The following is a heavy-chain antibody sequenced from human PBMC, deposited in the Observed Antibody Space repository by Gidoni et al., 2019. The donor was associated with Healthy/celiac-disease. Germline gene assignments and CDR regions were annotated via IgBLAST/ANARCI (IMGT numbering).Heavy chain of an antibody. CDR1: GFTFSSYW. V-gene: IGHV3-7*01. CDR3: ARDLGYCSSTSCQHTNFDY. J-gene: IGHJ4*02. D-gene: IGHD2-2*01. Sequence: EVQLVESGGGLVQPGGSLRLSCAASGFTFSSYWMCWVRQAPGKGLEWVANIKQDGSEKYYVDSVKGRFTISRDNAKNSLYLQMNSLRAEDTAVYYCARDLGYCSSTSCQHTNFDYWGQGTLVTVSS. CDR2: IKQDGSEK.